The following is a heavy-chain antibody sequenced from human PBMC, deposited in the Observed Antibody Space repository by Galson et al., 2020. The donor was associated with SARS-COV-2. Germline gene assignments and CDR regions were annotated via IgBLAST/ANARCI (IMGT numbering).Heavy chain of an antibody. D-gene: IGHD5-12*01. CDR3: ASGYSGPPGVFDY. Sequence: SEPLSLTCTVSGGSISSGSYYWSWIRQPAGKGLEWIGRIYTSGSTNYNPSLRSRVTISVDTSKNQFSLKLSSVTASDTAVYYCASGYSGPPGVFDYWGQGTLVTVSS. J-gene: IGHJ4*02. CDR2: IYTSGST. V-gene: IGHV4-61*02. CDR1: GGSISSGSYY.